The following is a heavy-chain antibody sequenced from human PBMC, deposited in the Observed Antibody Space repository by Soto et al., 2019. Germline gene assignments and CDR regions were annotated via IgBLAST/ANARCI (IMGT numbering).Heavy chain of an antibody. CDR3: TGDRNNRVWYKY. CDR2: VHNSGGT. CDR1: GDPISRYH. D-gene: IGHD6-19*01. Sequence: QVQLQESGPGLVKPSETLSLSCTVSGDPISRYHWSWIRQTPGKGLEWIGYVHNSGGTSYNPSLKSRVTISIDTSRKQCSLRLRSVTAADTAVYYCTGDRNNRVWYKYWGQGTLVTVSS. J-gene: IGHJ4*02. V-gene: IGHV4-59*01.